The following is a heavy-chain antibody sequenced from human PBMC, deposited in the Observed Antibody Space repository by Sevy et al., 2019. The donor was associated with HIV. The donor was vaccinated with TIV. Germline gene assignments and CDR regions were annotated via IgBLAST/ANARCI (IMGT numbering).Heavy chain of an antibody. CDR1: GYSFATNW. V-gene: IGHV5-51*01. D-gene: IGHD2-15*01. CDR2: IYPGESDT. Sequence: GESLKISCKGSGYSFATNWIGWVRQMPGKGLEWMGIIYPGESDTRDSPSFQGQVTISADKSISTAYLQWSSLKASDTATYYCARCTSLISDFDYWGQGTLVTVSS. J-gene: IGHJ4*02. CDR3: ARCTSLISDFDY.